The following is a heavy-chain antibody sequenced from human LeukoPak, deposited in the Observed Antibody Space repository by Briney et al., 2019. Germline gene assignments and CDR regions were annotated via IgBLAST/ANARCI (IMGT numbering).Heavy chain of an antibody. J-gene: IGHJ4*02. Sequence: GGSLRLSCAASGFTFDDYAMHWVRQAPGKGLEWVCLISGDGGPTYYADYVKGRFTISRDNSKNSLYLQMNSLRTEDTDFYYCSKGPYNWNYQIGYYFDSWGQGTLVTVSS. CDR3: SKGPYNWNYQIGYYFDS. CDR1: GFTFDDYA. D-gene: IGHD1-7*01. V-gene: IGHV3-43*02. CDR2: ISGDGGPT.